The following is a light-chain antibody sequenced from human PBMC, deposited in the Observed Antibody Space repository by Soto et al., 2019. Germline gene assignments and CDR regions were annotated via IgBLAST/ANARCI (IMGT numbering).Light chain of an antibody. Sequence: QSVLTQPASVSGSPGQSITISCTGTSSDVGGYNYVSWYQQQSGKAPKLMIHEVSNRPSGVSNRFSGSKSGNTASLTISRLQAEDEADYYCSSYTSSRAYVFGIGTKV. V-gene: IGLV2-14*01. CDR1: SSDVGGYNY. CDR3: SSYTSSRAYV. J-gene: IGLJ1*01. CDR2: EVS.